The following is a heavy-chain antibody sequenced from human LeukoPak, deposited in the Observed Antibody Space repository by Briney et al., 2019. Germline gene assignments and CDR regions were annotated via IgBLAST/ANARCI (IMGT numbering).Heavy chain of an antibody. J-gene: IGHJ4*02. V-gene: IGHV3-7*01. D-gene: IGHD2-15*01. CDR1: GFTFSSYW. CDR3: GRDWHGYCSGGSCYYFDY. Sequence: GGSRRLSCAASGFTFSSYWMSWVRQAPGKGLEWVANIKQDGSEKYYVDSVKGRFTISRDNAKNSLYLQMNSLRAEDTAVYYCGRDWHGYCSGGSCYYFDYWGQGTLVTVSS. CDR2: IKQDGSEK.